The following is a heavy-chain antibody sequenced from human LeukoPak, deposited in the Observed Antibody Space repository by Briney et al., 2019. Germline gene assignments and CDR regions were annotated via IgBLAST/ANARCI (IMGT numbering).Heavy chain of an antibody. Sequence: GGSLRLSCAASGFTFSSYWMSWVRQAPGKGLEWVANINQDGSEKYYVDSVKGRFTISRDNAKNFMYLQMNSLRAEDTALYYCARGTYDGYFDFWGQGTLVTVSS. V-gene: IGHV3-7*03. CDR2: INQDGSEK. J-gene: IGHJ4*02. D-gene: IGHD3-3*01. CDR3: ARGTYDGYFDF. CDR1: GFTFSSYW.